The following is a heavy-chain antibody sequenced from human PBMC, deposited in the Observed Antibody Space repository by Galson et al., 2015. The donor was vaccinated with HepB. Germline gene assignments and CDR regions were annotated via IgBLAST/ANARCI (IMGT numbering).Heavy chain of an antibody. D-gene: IGHD3-10*01. J-gene: IGHJ4*02. CDR2: ISSSSSYI. CDR3: ARESPGNGFGESSFDY. Sequence: SLRLSCAASGFTFSSYSMNWVRQAPGKGLEWVSSISSSSSYIYYADSVKGRFTISRDNAKNSLYLQMNSLRAEDTAVYYCARESPGNGFGESSFDYWGQGTLVTVSS. CDR1: GFTFSSYS. V-gene: IGHV3-21*01.